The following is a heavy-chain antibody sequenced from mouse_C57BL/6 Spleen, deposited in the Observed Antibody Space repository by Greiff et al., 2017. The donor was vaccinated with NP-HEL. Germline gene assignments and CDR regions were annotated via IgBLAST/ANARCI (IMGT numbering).Heavy chain of an antibody. J-gene: IGHJ1*03. V-gene: IGHV1-74*01. Sequence: QVQLQQPGTELVKPGASVKLSCKASGYTFTSYWMHWVKQRPGQGLEWIGRIHPSDSDTNYNQKFKGKATLTVDKSSSTAYMQLNSLTSEDSAVYFCARSYVPSYWYFDVWGTGTTVTVSS. CDR2: IHPSDSDT. CDR1: GYTFTSYW. CDR3: ARSYVPSYWYFDV. D-gene: IGHD2-10*02.